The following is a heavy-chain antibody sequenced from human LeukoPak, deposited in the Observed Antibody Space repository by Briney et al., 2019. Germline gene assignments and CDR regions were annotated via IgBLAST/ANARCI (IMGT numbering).Heavy chain of an antibody. Sequence: PGGSLRLSCAASGFTFDDYGMSWVRQAPGKGLEWVSGINWNGGSTGYADSVKGRFTISRDNAKNSLYLQMNSLRAEDTALYYCARGLSGRYYDSSGYQAFDYWGQGTLVTVSS. CDR3: ARGLSGRYYDSSGYQAFDY. D-gene: IGHD3-22*01. CDR1: GFTFDDYG. J-gene: IGHJ4*02. V-gene: IGHV3-20*04. CDR2: INWNGGST.